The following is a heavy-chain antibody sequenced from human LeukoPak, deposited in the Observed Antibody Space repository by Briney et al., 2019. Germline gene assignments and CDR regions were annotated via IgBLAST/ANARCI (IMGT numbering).Heavy chain of an antibody. Sequence: GASVKVSCKTSGYTFTSNGISWVRQAPGQGLEWMGWISGYNGNTNYVQNLQGRVTMTTDTSTSTAYMELRSLRSDDTAVYYCARERRYCSGGSCYTPSGGMDVWGQGTTVTVPS. V-gene: IGHV1-18*01. CDR1: GYTFTSNG. CDR3: ARERRYCSGGSCYTPSGGMDV. D-gene: IGHD2-15*01. J-gene: IGHJ6*02. CDR2: ISGYNGNT.